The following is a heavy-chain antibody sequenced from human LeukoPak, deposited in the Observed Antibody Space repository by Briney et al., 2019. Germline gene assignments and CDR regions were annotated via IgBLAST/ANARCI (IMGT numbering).Heavy chain of an antibody. D-gene: IGHD3-10*01. CDR3: ASPRNYYGSLDY. V-gene: IGHV4-61*02. CDR2: IYTSGST. J-gene: IGHJ4*02. CDR1: GGSISSGSYY. Sequence: PSETLSLTCTVSGGSISSGSYYWSWIRQPAGKGLEWIGRIYTSGSTNYNPSLKSRVTISVDTSKNQFSLKLSSVTAADTAVYYCASPRNYYGSLDYWGQGTLVTVSS.